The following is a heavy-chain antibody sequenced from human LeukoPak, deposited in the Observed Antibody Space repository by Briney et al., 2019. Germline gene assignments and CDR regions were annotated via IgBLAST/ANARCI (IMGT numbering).Heavy chain of an antibody. CDR1: GGSFSTHY. CDR3: ARCYYGSWSGYGPGYNYYSCMDV. D-gene: IGHD3-3*01. J-gene: IGHJ6*03. Sequence: SETLSLTCAVYGGSFSTHYWTWIRQSPGKGLEWIGEINQSGSTNYNPSLQSRVSISVDTSKNQFYLRLTSVTAADSAVYYCARCYYGSWSGYGPGYNYYSCMDVWDKGTTVTVSS. V-gene: IGHV4-34*10. CDR2: INQSGST.